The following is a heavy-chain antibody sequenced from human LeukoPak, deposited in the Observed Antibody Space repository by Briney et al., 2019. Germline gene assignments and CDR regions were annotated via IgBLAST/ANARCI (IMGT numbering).Heavy chain of an antibody. J-gene: IGHJ4*02. Sequence: PGGSLRLSCAASGFTFSDYSMNWVRQAPGKGLEWVSSISSRSTYIYYADSLKGRFTISRDNAKNSLHLQMKGLRVEDTAVYYCARGAFDYPGRDYFDYWGQGTQVTVSS. CDR1: GFTFSDYS. V-gene: IGHV3-21*06. CDR3: ARGAFDYPGRDYFDY. D-gene: IGHD3-9*01. CDR2: ISSRSTYI.